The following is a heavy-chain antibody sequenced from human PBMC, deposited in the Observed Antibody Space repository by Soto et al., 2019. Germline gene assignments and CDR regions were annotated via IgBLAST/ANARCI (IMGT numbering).Heavy chain of an antibody. CDR3: ATGMGRYLDL. V-gene: IGHV4-4*07. J-gene: IGHJ2*01. D-gene: IGHD2-8*01. Sequence: QVQLQESGPGLVKPSETLSLTCTVSGDSISNVYWSWIRQPAGKGLESMGSVSASARTNYNPSLQSGVTMSIDTSKNQFSLRLTSVSAADTAVYFCATGMGRYLDLWGRGTLVIVSS. CDR1: GDSISNVY. CDR2: VSASART.